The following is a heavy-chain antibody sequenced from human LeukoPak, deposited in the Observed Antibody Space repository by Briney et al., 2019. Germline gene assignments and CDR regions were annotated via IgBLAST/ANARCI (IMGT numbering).Heavy chain of an antibody. CDR2: IKQDGSEK. CDR1: GFTFNNYL. Sequence: GGSLRLSCAASGFTFNNYLMSWVRQAPGKGLEWVANIKQDGSEKYYVDSVKGRFTISRDNAKNSLYLQMNSLRAEDTAVYYCASCRPGGYFDYWGQGTLVTVSS. V-gene: IGHV3-7*01. J-gene: IGHJ4*02. CDR3: ASCRPGGYFDY. D-gene: IGHD3-10*01.